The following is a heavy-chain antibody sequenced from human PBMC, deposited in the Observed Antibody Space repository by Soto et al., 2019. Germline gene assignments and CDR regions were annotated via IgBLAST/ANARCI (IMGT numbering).Heavy chain of an antibody. D-gene: IGHD3-16*01. V-gene: IGHV4-59*01. J-gene: IGHJ5*02. CDR1: GDSISSSF. CDR3: ARDGGGGYNWFYP. Sequence: SETLSLTCNISGDSISSSFWSWIRQPPGGRLEWIGYIYYSGSTNYNPSFKSRVTISVDTSKNQFSLKLSSLTAADTAVYYCARDGGGGYNWFYPWGQGTLVTVSS. CDR2: IYYSGST.